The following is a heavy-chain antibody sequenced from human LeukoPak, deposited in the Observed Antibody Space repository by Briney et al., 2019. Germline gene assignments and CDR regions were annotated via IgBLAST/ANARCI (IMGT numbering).Heavy chain of an antibody. D-gene: IGHD5-12*01. V-gene: IGHV1-24*01. Sequence: ASVKVSCKVSGYTLTELSMHWVRQAPGKGLEWMGGFDPEDGATIYAQKFQGRVTMTEDTSTDTAYMELSSLRSKDTAVYYCATVVLYSGYYFDYWGQGTLVTVSS. J-gene: IGHJ4*02. CDR2: FDPEDGAT. CDR3: ATVVLYSGYYFDY. CDR1: GYTLTELS.